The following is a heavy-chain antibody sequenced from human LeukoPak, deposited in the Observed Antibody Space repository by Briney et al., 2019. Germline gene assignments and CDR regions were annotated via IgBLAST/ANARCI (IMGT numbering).Heavy chain of an antibody. V-gene: IGHV4-61*02. CDR1: GGSISSGSYY. D-gene: IGHD3-22*01. J-gene: IGHJ3*02. Sequence: SQTLSLTCTVSGGSISSGSYYWSWIRQPAGTGLEWIGRIYTSGSTNYNPSLKSRVTISVDTSKNQFSLKLSSVTAADTAVYYCARWAYYDSSGYLVDAFDIWGQGTMVTVSS. CDR3: ARWAYYDSSGYLVDAFDI. CDR2: IYTSGST.